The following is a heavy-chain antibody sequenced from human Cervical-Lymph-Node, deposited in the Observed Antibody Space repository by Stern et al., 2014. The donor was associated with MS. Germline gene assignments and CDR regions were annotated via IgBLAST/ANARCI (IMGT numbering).Heavy chain of an antibody. Sequence: QVQLGQSGGGVVQPGRSLRLSCAASGFTFSSFAMHWVRQAPGQGLEWVALISYDGSYKYYADSVKGRFTISRDNSKNTLYLQMNSLRAEDTAVYYCARDPITMKVVVKTPYFQRWGQGTLVTVSS. J-gene: IGHJ1*01. CDR3: ARDPITMKVVVKTPYFQR. CDR1: GFTFSSFA. V-gene: IGHV3-30*04. CDR2: ISYDGSYK. D-gene: IGHD3-22*01.